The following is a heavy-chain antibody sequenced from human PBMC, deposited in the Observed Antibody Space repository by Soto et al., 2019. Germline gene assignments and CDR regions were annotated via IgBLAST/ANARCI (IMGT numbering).Heavy chain of an antibody. CDR2: INSDGSST. J-gene: IGHJ6*02. CDR1: GFTFSSYW. D-gene: IGHD6-6*01. CDR3: ARVAKVGRGIVARPPYYYGMDV. Sequence: EVQLVESGGGLVQPGGSLRLSCAASGFTFSSYWMHWVRQAPGKGLVWVSRINSDGSSTSYADSVKGRFTISRDNAKNTLYLQMNSLRAEDTAVYYCARVAKVGRGIVARPPYYYGMDVWGQGTTVTVSS. V-gene: IGHV3-74*01.